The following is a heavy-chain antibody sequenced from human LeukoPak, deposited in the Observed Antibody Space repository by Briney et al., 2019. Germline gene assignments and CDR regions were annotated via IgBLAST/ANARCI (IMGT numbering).Heavy chain of an antibody. V-gene: IGHV4-39*07. J-gene: IGHJ3*02. CDR3: ARDSSSGQNGGAGQNGFDI. Sequence: PSETLSLTCTVSGGSISSNTYYWGWIRQPPGKGLEWIGSINYSGNTYYNPSLKSRVTISIDTSKNQFSLKLSSVTAADTAVYYCARDSSSGQNGGAGQNGFDIWGQGTMVTVSS. CDR2: INYSGNT. D-gene: IGHD6-13*01. CDR1: GGSISSNTYY.